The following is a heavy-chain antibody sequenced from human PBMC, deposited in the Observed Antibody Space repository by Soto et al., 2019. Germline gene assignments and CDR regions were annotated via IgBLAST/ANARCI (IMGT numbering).Heavy chain of an antibody. CDR1: GYSFTSYW. D-gene: IGHD2-2*01. CDR3: ATRYCSSTSCLPDYYMDV. V-gene: IGHV5-51*01. Sequence: PGESLKISCKGSGYSFTSYWIGWVRQMPGKGLEWMGIIYPGDSDTRYSPSFQGQVTISADKSISTAYLQWSSLKASDTAMYYCATRYCSSTSCLPDYYMDVWGKGTTVTVSS. J-gene: IGHJ6*03. CDR2: IYPGDSDT.